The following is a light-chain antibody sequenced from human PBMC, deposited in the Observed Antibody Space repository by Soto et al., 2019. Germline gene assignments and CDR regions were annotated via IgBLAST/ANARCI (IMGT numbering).Light chain of an antibody. J-gene: IGLJ2*01. CDR2: DVS. V-gene: IGLV2-14*01. CDR3: SSYTSSSTVV. CDR1: SSDVGGYNY. Sequence: QSVLTQPASVSESPGQSITISCTGTSSDVGGYNYVSWYRQHPGKAPKLMIYDVSNRPSGVSNRFSGSKSGNTASLTISGLQAEDEAEYYCSSYTSSSTVVFGGGTKLTVL.